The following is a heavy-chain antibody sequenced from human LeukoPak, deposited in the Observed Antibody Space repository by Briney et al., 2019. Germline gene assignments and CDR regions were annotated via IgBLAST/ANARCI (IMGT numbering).Heavy chain of an antibody. CDR3: ARHAIYSGGYSYWFDP. V-gene: IGHV4-59*08. CDR1: GGSISSYY. J-gene: IGHJ5*02. Sequence: KPSETLSLTCTVSGGSISSYYWSWIRQPPGKGPEWIAYIYYSGITNYNPSLKSRASISVDTSKNLRSLRLSSVTAADTAVYYCARHAIYSGGYSYWFDPWGLGTLVTVSS. CDR2: IYYSGIT. D-gene: IGHD1-26*01.